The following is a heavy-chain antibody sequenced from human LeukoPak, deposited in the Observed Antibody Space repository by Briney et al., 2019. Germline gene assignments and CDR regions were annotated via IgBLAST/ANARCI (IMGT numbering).Heavy chain of an antibody. CDR3: AEDQQLQPFHY. CDR2: IQFDGSDE. Sequence: GGSLRLSCAASGFIFSTYGMHWVRQAPGKGLEWVAFIQFDGSDEHYADSVKGRFTISRDNSKNALYLQMSSLRAEDTSVYYCAEDQQLQPFHYWGQGTLVTVSS. J-gene: IGHJ4*02. V-gene: IGHV3-30*02. D-gene: IGHD2-2*01. CDR1: GFIFSTYG.